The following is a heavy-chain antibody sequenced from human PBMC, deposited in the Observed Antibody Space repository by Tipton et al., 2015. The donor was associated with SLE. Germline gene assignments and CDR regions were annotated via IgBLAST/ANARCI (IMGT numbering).Heavy chain of an antibody. V-gene: IGHV4-34*01. J-gene: IGHJ5*02. CDR1: GGSFSGYY. Sequence: TLSLTCAVYGGSFSGYYWSWIRQPPGKGLEWIGEINHSGSTNYNPSLKSRVTISVDTSKNQFSLKLSSVTAADTAVYYCARIRSGWFDPWGQGSLVTVSS. D-gene: IGHD3-10*01. CDR3: ARIRSGWFDP. CDR2: INHSGST.